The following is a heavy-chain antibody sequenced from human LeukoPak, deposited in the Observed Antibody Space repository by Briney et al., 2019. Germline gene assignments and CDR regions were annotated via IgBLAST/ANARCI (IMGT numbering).Heavy chain of an antibody. J-gene: IGHJ5*02. CDR2: ISGSGGST. CDR1: GFTFSSYA. CDR3: AKRSFITMIVVVITSAYWFDP. V-gene: IGHV3-23*01. Sequence: HPGGSLRPSCASSGFTFSSYAMSWVRQAPGKGLEWVSAISGSGGSTYYADSVKGRFTISRDNSKNTLYLQMNSLRAEDTAVYYCAKRSFITMIVVVITSAYWFDPWGQGTLVTVSS. D-gene: IGHD3-22*01.